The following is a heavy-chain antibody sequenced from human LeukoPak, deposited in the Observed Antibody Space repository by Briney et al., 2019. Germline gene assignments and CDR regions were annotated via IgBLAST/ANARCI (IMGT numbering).Heavy chain of an antibody. V-gene: IGHV1-3*01. D-gene: IGHD2-2*01. CDR1: GYIFINYA. CDR3: ARVYCSSTSCRYYFDY. J-gene: IGHJ4*02. Sequence: ASVKVSCKASGYIFINYAVHWVRQAPGQRHEWMGWINVGNGNTEYSQKFQGRITITRATSANTAYMELISLRSEDTAVYFCARVYCSSTSCRYYFDYWGQGTLVTVSS. CDR2: INVGNGNT.